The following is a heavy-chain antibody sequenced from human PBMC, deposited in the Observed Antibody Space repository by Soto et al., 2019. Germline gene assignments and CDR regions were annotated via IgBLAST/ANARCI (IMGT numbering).Heavy chain of an antibody. D-gene: IGHD4-17*01. CDR3: ARDPYYGDYVGYYYYGMDV. CDR2: INPSGGST. CDR1: GYTFTSYY. J-gene: IGHJ6*02. V-gene: IGHV1-46*01. Sequence: GASVKVSCKASGYTFTSYYMHWVRQAPGQGLEWMGIINPSGGSTSYAQKFQGRVTMTRDTSTSTVYMELSSLRSEDTAVYYCARDPYYGDYVGYYYYGMDVWGQGTTVTVSS.